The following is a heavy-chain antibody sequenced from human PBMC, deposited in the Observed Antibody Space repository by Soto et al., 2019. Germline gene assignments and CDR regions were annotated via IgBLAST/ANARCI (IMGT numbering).Heavy chain of an antibody. CDR2: ISTYNNNT. D-gene: IGHD3-22*01. Sequence: QVLLVQSGAAVKKPGASVKVSCKASGYTFTSYGINWVRQAPGQGLEWMGWISTYNNNTNYAQKLQDRVTMTTDTSTTTAYMELRSLRPDDTAVYYCARDDGYFGTSSYAFDSWGQGTLVTVSS. CDR3: ARDDGYFGTSSYAFDS. CDR1: GYTFTSYG. V-gene: IGHV1-18*01. J-gene: IGHJ4*02.